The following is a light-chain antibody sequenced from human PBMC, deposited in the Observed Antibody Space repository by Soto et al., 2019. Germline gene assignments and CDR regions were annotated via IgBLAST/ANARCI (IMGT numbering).Light chain of an antibody. J-gene: IGKJ4*01. CDR3: QQYKSYSLT. CDR1: QSVTSSY. CDR2: GAS. Sequence: EIVLTQSPGTLSLSPGERATLSCRASQSVTSSYLAWYQQKPGQAPRLLIYGASSRATGIPDRFSGSGSGTEFTLTISSLQPDDFATYYCQQYKSYSLTFGGGTKVDIK. V-gene: IGKV3-20*01.